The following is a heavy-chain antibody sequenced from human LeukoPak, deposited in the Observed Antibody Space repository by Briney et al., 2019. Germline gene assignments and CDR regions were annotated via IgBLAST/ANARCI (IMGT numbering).Heavy chain of an antibody. V-gene: IGHV4-39*01. Sequence: SETLSLTCTVSGGSISSSSYYWGWIRQPPGKGLEWIGTIYYSGSTYYNPSLRSRVTISVDTSKNQFSLNLNSVTAADTAVYYRARVPVNCGDDCSFDPWGQGTLVTVSS. CDR2: IYYSGST. J-gene: IGHJ5*02. CDR1: GGSISSSSYY. CDR3: ARVPVNCGDDCSFDP. D-gene: IGHD2-21*01.